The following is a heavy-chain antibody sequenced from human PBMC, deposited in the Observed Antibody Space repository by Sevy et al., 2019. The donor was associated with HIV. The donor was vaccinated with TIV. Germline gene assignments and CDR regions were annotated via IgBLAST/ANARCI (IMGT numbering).Heavy chain of an antibody. CDR1: GFSFSNSA. V-gene: IGHV3-64D*06. D-gene: IGHD3-3*01. Sequence: GGSMRISCSGSGFSFSNSAMNWVRQTPGKGLKYVSAISSDGVSTYYTDSVRGRFTISRDNSKNTLYLQMSSLRVEDTAVYYCVKDPDYNFWRGDYGIDVRGQGTTVTVSS. CDR3: VKDPDYNFWRGDYGIDV. J-gene: IGHJ6*02. CDR2: ISSDGVST.